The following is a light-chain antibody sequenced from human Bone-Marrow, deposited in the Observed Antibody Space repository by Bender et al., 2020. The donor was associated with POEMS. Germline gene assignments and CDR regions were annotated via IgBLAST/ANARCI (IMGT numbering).Light chain of an antibody. CDR1: SIDVES. CDR2: DDR. CDR3: QVWDSGTEHRV. Sequence: SYVLTQPPSVSVAPGKTATITCGGDSIDVESVNWYKQEPGLAPILVIFDDRDRPSGIPDRISGSTSGNTATLTISRVEDGDEAVYYCQVWDSGTEHRVFGGGTKLTVL. V-gene: IGLV3-21*04. J-gene: IGLJ3*02.